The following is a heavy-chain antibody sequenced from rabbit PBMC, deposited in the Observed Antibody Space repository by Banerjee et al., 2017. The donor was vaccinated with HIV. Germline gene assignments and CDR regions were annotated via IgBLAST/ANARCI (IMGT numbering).Heavy chain of an antibody. J-gene: IGHJ4*01. CDR3: ARVGSAAAFNL. CDR2: INAGSSGST. D-gene: IGHD4-2*01. V-gene: IGHV1S40*01. CDR1: GLDFSSSNY. Sequence: QSLEESGGDLVKPGSSLTLTCTASGLDFSSSNYMCWVRQAPGKGREWIACINAGSSGSTYYATWAKGRFTVSKTSSTTVTLQMTSLTAADTATYFCARVGSAAAFNLWGQGTLVTVS.